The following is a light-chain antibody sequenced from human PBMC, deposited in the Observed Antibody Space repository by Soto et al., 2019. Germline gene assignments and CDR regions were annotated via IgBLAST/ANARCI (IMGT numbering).Light chain of an antibody. Sequence: EIVLTQSPAPLSLSPGERATLSCRAIQSVSSNLAWYQQKPGQAPRLLIYGASTRATGIPDRFSGSGSGTDFTLTISRLEPEDFAVYYCQQYGSSPITFGQGTRLAI. CDR1: QSVSSN. J-gene: IGKJ5*01. CDR3: QQYGSSPIT. V-gene: IGKV3-20*01. CDR2: GAS.